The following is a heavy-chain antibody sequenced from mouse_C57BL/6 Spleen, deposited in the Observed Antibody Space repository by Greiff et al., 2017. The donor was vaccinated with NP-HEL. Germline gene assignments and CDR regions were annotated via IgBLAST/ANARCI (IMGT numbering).Heavy chain of an antibody. Sequence: QVQLQQSGPELVKPGASVKISCKASGYAFSSSWMNWVKQRPGKGLEWIGRIYPGDGDTNYNGKFKGKATLTADKSSSTAYMQLSSLTSEDSAVYFCARDHYYGYDDGYYFDYWGQGTTLTVSS. CDR2: IYPGDGDT. D-gene: IGHD2-2*01. V-gene: IGHV1-82*01. CDR3: ARDHYYGYDDGYYFDY. CDR1: GYAFSSSW. J-gene: IGHJ2*01.